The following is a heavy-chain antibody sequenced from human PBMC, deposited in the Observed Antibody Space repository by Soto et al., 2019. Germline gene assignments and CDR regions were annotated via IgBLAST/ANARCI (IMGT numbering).Heavy chain of an antibody. D-gene: IGHD2-21*01. Sequence: EVQLVESGGGLVQPGGSLRLSCEASGFTFSSNWMHWVRQVPGKRLAWVSRINSDGSSTGYADSVKGRFTISRDNAKNTLYLQMNSLIAEDTALYYCARGFSQGYCVGTTFYDLGPLDHWGQGTPVTVSS. V-gene: IGHV3-74*01. CDR3: ARGFSQGYCVGTTFYDLGPLDH. J-gene: IGHJ4*02. CDR2: INSDGSST. CDR1: GFTFSSNW.